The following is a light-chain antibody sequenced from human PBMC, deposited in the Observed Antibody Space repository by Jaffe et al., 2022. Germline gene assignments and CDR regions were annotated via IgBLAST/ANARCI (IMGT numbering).Light chain of an antibody. V-gene: IGKV1-9*01. CDR3: QQLNFYPWT. CDR1: QGISSY. Sequence: DIQLTQSPSFLSASVGDRVTIACRASQGISSYLAWYQQKPGKAPKLLIYAASILQSGVPSRFSGSGSGTEFTLTISSLQPEDFAAYYCQQLNFYPWTFGQGTKVEIK. CDR2: AAS. J-gene: IGKJ1*01.